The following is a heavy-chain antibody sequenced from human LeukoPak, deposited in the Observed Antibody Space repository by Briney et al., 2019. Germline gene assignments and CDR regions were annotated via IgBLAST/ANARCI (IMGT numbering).Heavy chain of an antibody. CDR2: IYYSGTT. CDR1: GDSISSNYVSSNLFH. CDR3: ARDCCGYRSWFDP. D-gene: IGHD6-25*01. Sequence: SETLSLTCTVSGDSISSNYVSSNLFHWGWLRQPPGEGLEGIGSIYYSGTTYYNPSLKSRVTISVDTSKKQFFLKLTSVTAADTAVYYCARDCCGYRSWFDPWGQGTLVTVSS. V-gene: IGHV4-39*07. J-gene: IGHJ5*02.